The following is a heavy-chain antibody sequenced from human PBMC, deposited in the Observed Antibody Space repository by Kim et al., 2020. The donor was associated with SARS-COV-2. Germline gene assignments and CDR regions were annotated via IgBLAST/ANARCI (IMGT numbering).Heavy chain of an antibody. J-gene: IGHJ6*02. D-gene: IGHD3-3*01. V-gene: IGHV3-9*01. CDR1: GFTFNGYA. CDR2: ISWNSGSI. Sequence: GGSLRLSCAASGFTFNGYAMHWVRQAPGKGLEWVSGISWNSGSICYADSVKGRFTISRDNAKNSLYLQMNSLRAEDTALYYCAKDMRSSWSGYIPPYYYYGMDVWGQGTTVTVSS. CDR3: AKDMRSSWSGYIPPYYYYGMDV.